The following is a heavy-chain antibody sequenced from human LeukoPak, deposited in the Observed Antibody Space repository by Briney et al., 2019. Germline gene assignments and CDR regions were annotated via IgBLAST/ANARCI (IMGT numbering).Heavy chain of an antibody. CDR2: ISYDGSNE. CDR3: AKDSYGMDV. J-gene: IGHJ6*02. CDR1: GFTFSSYG. V-gene: IGHV3-30*18. Sequence: GGSLRLSCAASGFTFSSYGMHWVRQAPGKGLEWVAVISYDGSNEYYADSVKGRFTISRDNSKNTVYLQMNSLRAEDTAVYYCAKDSYGMDVWGQGTTVTVSS.